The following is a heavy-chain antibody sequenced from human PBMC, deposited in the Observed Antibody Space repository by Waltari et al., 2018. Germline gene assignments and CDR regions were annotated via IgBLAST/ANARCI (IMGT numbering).Heavy chain of an antibody. CDR1: GSTLTEFT. CDR2: FDPEDGET. D-gene: IGHD5-18*01. Sequence: QVQLVQSGAEVQKPGASVKVTCKVSGSTLTEFTMHWVRPAPGKGLEWMGGFDPEDGETIYAQKFQGRVTMTEDTSTDTAYMELSSLRSEDTAVYYCATSTGYSYGWPFWYWGQGTLVTVSS. V-gene: IGHV1-24*01. CDR3: ATSTGYSYGWPFWY. J-gene: IGHJ4*02.